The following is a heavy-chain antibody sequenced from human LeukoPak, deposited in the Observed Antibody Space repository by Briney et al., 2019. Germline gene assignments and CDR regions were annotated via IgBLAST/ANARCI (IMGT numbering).Heavy chain of an antibody. CDR3: ARPLYGSGRSYY. J-gene: IGHJ4*02. D-gene: IGHD3-10*01. CDR2: ISYDGSSK. Sequence: GGSLRLSCAASGFTFSSYAMHWVRQAPGKGLEWVAVISYDGSSKYYADSVKGRFTISRDNSKNTLYLQMNSLRAEDTAVYYCARPLYGSGRSYYWGQGTLVTVSS. V-gene: IGHV3-30-3*01. CDR1: GFTFSSYA.